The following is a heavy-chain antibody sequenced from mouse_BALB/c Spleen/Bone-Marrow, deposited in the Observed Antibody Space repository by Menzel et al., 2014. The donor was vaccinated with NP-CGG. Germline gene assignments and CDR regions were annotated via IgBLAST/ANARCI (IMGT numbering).Heavy chain of an antibody. V-gene: IGHV1-14*01. D-gene: IGHD2-14*01. Sequence: EVQLQQSGPELVKPGASVKMSCKASGYTFTSYVMHWVKQKPGQGLEWIGYINPYNDGTKYNEKFKGKAALTSDKSSSTAYMELSSLTSEDSAVYYCARRGYDEGYYAMDYWGQGTSVTVSS. J-gene: IGHJ4*01. CDR3: ARRGYDEGYYAMDY. CDR1: GYTFTSYV. CDR2: INPYNDGT.